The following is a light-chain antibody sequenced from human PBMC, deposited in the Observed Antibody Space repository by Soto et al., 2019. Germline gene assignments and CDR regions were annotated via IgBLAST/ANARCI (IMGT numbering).Light chain of an antibody. V-gene: IGKV1-39*01. CDR3: QQSDSTPST. Sequence: DIQMTQSPSSLSASVGDRVTITCRTSQRISTYLNWYQQKPGKAPKLLIYGASSLHSGVPLRFSGSGSGTAFTLTISSMQPEDAATYYFQQSDSTPSTFGPGTKVGI. CDR1: QRISTY. J-gene: IGKJ3*01. CDR2: GAS.